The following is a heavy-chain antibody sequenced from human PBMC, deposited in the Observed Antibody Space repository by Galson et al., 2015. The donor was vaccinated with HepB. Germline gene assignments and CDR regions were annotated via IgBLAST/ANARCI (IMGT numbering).Heavy chain of an antibody. J-gene: IGHJ4*02. CDR3: AITSGSYYALPL. Sequence: SVKVSCKASGYTFTSYYMHWVRQAPGQGLEWMGIINPSGGSTSYAQKFQGRVTMTRDTSTSTVYMELSSLRSEDTAVYYCAITSGSYYALPLWGQGTLVTVSS. D-gene: IGHD1-26*01. CDR2: INPSGGST. CDR1: GYTFTSYY. V-gene: IGHV1-46*01.